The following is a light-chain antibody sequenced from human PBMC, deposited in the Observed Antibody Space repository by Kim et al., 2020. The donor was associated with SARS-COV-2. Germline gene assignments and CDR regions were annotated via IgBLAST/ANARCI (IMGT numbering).Light chain of an antibody. CDR3: SSYTSSSSVV. CDR2: DVS. Sequence: QYLTFSSTAASSDVGDYNYFSWYQQHPGKAPKLMIYDVSNRPSGVSNRFSGSKSGNTASLTISGLQAEDEADYYCSSYTSSSSVVFGGGTQLTVL. J-gene: IGLJ2*01. CDR1: SSDVGDYNY. V-gene: IGLV2-14*03.